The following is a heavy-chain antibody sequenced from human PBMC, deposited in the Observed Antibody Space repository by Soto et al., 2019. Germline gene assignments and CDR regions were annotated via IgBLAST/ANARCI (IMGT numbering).Heavy chain of an antibody. CDR1: GGTFSRYG. Sequence: SVKVSCKASGGTFSRYGISWVRQAPGHGLEWMGGIIPIFGTTNYAQKFQGRVTITADESTSTAYMELSSLRSEDTAVYYCASSAAGNYYYGMDVWGQGTTVTVSS. CDR2: IIPIFGTT. D-gene: IGHD2-15*01. CDR3: ASSAAGNYYYGMDV. V-gene: IGHV1-69*13. J-gene: IGHJ6*02.